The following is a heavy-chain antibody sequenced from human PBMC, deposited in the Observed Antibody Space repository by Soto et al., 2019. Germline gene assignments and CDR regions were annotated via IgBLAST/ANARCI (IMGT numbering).Heavy chain of an antibody. Sequence: QITLKESGPALVKPTQTLTLTCSFSGFSLTTAGMGVGWIRQPPGKAPEWVALVYWDDDKRYNPSLRSRLTITKDTSKNLVVVTLTDMDPVDTGTYYCARRGTSSAAAGWFDPGGQGILVTVSS. D-gene: IGHD3-16*01. CDR3: ARRGTSSAAAGWFDP. V-gene: IGHV2-5*02. CDR1: GFSLTTAGMG. J-gene: IGHJ5*02. CDR2: VYWDDDK.